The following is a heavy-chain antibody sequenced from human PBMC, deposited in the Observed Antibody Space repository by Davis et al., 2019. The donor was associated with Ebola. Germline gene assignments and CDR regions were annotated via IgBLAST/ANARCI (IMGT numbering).Heavy chain of an antibody. CDR3: TITVNPFDY. D-gene: IGHD3-3*01. CDR1: GFTFSSYA. CDR2: ISYDGSNK. J-gene: IGHJ4*02. V-gene: IGHV3-30-3*01. Sequence: GESLKISCAASGFTFSSYAMHWVRQAPGKGLEWVAVISYDGSNKYYADSVKGRFTISRDNSKNTLYLQMNSLRAEDTAVYYCTITVNPFDYWGQGTLVTVSS.